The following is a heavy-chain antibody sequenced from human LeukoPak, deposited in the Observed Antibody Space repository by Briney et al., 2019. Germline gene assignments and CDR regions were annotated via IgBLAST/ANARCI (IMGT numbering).Heavy chain of an antibody. V-gene: IGHV1-24*01. Sequence: ASVKVSCKVSGYTLTELSMHWVRQAPGKGLEWMGGFDPEDGETIYAQKFQGRVTMTEDTSTDTAYMELSSLRSEDTAVYYCATARSGYDYMGSFDYWGQGTLVTVSS. J-gene: IGHJ4*02. CDR2: FDPEDGET. D-gene: IGHD5-12*01. CDR1: GYTLTELS. CDR3: ATARSGYDYMGSFDY.